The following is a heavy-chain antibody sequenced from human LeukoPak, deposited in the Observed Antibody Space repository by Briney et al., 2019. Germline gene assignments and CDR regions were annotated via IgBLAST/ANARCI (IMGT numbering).Heavy chain of an antibody. D-gene: IGHD3-10*01. Sequence: PSQTLSLTCTVSGDSISSSSTYQWGWIRQPPGKGLEWIGSIYYNGNTYYSPSLKSRVTISVDTSKNQFSLKLSSVTAADTAVYYCARRHRAIGFGELLPIETFDPWGQGTLVTVSS. CDR1: GDSISSSSTYQ. V-gene: IGHV4-39*01. J-gene: IGHJ5*02. CDR2: IYYNGNT. CDR3: ARRHRAIGFGELLPIETFDP.